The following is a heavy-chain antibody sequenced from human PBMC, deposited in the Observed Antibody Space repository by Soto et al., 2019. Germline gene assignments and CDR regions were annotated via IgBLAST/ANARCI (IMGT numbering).Heavy chain of an antibody. J-gene: IGHJ5*02. V-gene: IGHV4-39*01. Sequence: QLQLQESGPGLVKPSETLSLTCTVSGGSISSSSYYWGWIRQPPGKGLEWIGSIYYSGSTYYNPSLKSRVSISIDTSKNQFSRKLSSVTAADTAVYYCARLGNVTTVTTVGYWFDPWRQGTLVTVSS. D-gene: IGHD4-17*01. CDR2: IYYSGST. CDR1: GGSISSSSYY. CDR3: ARLGNVTTVTTVGYWFDP.